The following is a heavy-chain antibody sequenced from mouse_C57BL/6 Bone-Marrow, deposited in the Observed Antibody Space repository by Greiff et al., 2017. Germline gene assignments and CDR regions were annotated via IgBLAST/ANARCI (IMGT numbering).Heavy chain of an antibody. Sequence: EVKLVEPGGGLVKPGGSLQLSCAASGFTFSDYGMHWVRQAPEKGLEWVAYISSGSSTIYYADTVKGRFTISSDNAKNTLFLQMTGLGSEDTAMYYCARRGLRRGIFDYWGQGTTLTGSS. CDR2: ISSGSSTI. V-gene: IGHV5-17*01. J-gene: IGHJ2*01. CDR1: GFTFSDYG. D-gene: IGHD2-4*01. CDR3: ARRGLRRGIFDY.